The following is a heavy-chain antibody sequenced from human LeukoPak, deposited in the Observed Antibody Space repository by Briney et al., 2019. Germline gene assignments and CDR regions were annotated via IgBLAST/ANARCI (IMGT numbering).Heavy chain of an antibody. CDR2: IYYSGST. D-gene: IGHD3-16*01. V-gene: IGHV4-59*01. CDR3: ARRVGGGPFDY. J-gene: IGHJ4*02. Sequence: PSETLSLTCTVSGGSISSYYWSWLRQPPGKGLEWVGYIYYSGSTNYNPSLKSRVTISVDTSKNQFSLKLSSATAADTAVYYCARRVGGGPFDYWGQGTLVAVSS. CDR1: GGSISSYY.